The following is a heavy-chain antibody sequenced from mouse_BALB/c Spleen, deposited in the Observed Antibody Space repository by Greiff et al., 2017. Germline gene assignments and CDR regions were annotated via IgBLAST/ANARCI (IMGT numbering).Heavy chain of an antibody. V-gene: IGHV5-12-2*01. Sequence: EVQLVESGGGLVQPGGSLKLSCAASGFTFSSYTMSWVRQTPEKRLEWVAYISNGGGSTYYPDTVKGRFTISRDNAKHTLYLQMSSLKSEDTAMYYCARHLLRAFAYWGQGTLVTVSA. CDR2: ISNGGGST. J-gene: IGHJ3*01. CDR3: ARHLLRAFAY. CDR1: GFTFSSYT. D-gene: IGHD1-1*01.